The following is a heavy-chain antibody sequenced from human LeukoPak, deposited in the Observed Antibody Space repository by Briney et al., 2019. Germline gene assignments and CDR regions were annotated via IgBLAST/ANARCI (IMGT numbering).Heavy chain of an antibody. CDR2: INSDGSST. CDR3: ARDDQPVTTNDAFDI. CDR1: GFTFSSYW. Sequence: GGSLRLSCAASGFTFSSYWMHWVRQAPGKGLVWVSRINSDGSSTSYADSVKGRFTISRDNAKNTLYLQMNSLRVEDTAVYYCARDDQPVTTNDAFDIWGQGTMVTVSS. D-gene: IGHD4-17*01. J-gene: IGHJ3*02. V-gene: IGHV3-74*01.